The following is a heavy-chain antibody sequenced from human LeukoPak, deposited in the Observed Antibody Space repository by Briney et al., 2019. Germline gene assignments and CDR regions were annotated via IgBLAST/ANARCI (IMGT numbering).Heavy chain of an antibody. D-gene: IGHD1-14*01. CDR2: ISSSSSYI. Sequence: GGSLRLSCAASGFTFSSYSMNWVRQAPGKGLEWVSSISSSSSYIFYADSVRGRFSISRDNAKNSLYLQMNSLRAEDTAVYYCARIQKARNSGASAVDCCGQGTVVIVSS. CDR3: ARIQKARNSGASAVDC. J-gene: IGHJ4*02. V-gene: IGHV3-21*01. CDR1: GFTFSSYS.